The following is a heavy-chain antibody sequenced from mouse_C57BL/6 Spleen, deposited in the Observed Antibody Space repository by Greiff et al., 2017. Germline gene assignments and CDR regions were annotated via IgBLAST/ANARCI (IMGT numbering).Heavy chain of an antibody. D-gene: IGHD1-1*01. Sequence: QVQLQQPGAELVMPGASVKLSCKASGYTFTSYWMHWVKQRPGQGLEWIGEIDPSDSYTNYNQKFKGKSTLTVAKSSSTAYMQLSSLTSEDSAVYYCARGHYYGSSSYAMDYWGQGTSVTVSS. CDR3: ARGHYYGSSSYAMDY. V-gene: IGHV1-69*01. J-gene: IGHJ4*01. CDR1: GYTFTSYW. CDR2: IDPSDSYT.